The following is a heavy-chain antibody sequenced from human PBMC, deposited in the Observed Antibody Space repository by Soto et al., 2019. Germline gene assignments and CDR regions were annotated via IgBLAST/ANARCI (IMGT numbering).Heavy chain of an antibody. CDR1: GFDYRANL. V-gene: IGHV3-23*01. CDR2: ITGRGDTT. D-gene: IGHD6-13*01. CDR3: AKDLGAAGAFDS. Sequence: PGRSRRHSCAASGFDYRANLFGWVRQAPGRGLEWVASITGRGDTTDYSDFVNGRFSISRDNSKTTVYLQMNDLRADDTAMYYCAKDLGAAGAFDSWGQGT. J-gene: IGHJ4*02.